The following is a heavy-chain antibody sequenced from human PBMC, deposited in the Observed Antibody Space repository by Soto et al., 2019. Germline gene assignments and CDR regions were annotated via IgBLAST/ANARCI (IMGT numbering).Heavy chain of an antibody. CDR2: IYHSGST. Sequence: QVQLQESGPGLVKPSGTLSLTCAVSGGSISSSNWWSWVRQPPGKGLEWIGEIYHSGSTNYNPSLKSRVPIPVDKPKNQFSLKLGSVPAADTAVYYCARAYSSGWYYFDYWAREPWSPSPQ. CDR3: ARAYSSGWYYFDY. CDR1: GGSISSSNW. D-gene: IGHD6-19*01. V-gene: IGHV4-4*02. J-gene: IGHJ4*02.